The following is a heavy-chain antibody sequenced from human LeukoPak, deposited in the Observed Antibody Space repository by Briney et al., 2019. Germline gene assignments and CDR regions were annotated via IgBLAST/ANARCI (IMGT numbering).Heavy chain of an antibody. J-gene: IGHJ4*02. D-gene: IGHD1-1*01. CDR3: ARGVGLTQGGTFDY. CDR2: IYHSGST. V-gene: IGHV4-38-2*02. CDR1: GYSISSGFY. Sequence: SETLSLTCTVSGYSISSGFYWGWIRQPPGKGLEWIGSIYHSGSTHYNSSLKSRVTISVDTSKNQLSLKLSSVTASDTAVYYCARGVGLTQGGTFDYWGQGTLVTVSS.